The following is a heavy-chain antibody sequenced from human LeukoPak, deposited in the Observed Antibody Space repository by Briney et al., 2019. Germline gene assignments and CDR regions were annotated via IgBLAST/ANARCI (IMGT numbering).Heavy chain of an antibody. Sequence: SETLSLTCTVSGGSISSSSYYWGWIRQPPGKGLEWIGSIYYSGSTYYNPSLKSRVTISVDTSKNQFSLKLSSVTAADTAVYYCARCLYDSSGYYIDYWGQGTLVTVSS. V-gene: IGHV4-39*07. CDR1: GGSISSSSYY. J-gene: IGHJ4*02. CDR2: IYYSGST. D-gene: IGHD3-22*01. CDR3: ARCLYDSSGYYIDY.